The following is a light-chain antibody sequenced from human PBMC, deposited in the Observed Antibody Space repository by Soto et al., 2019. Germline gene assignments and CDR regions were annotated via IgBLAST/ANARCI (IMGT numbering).Light chain of an antibody. V-gene: IGKV3-15*01. CDR1: QSVSSN. CDR2: GAS. CDR3: QQYNNWPSYT. J-gene: IGKJ2*01. Sequence: EIVMTQSPATLSVSPGERATLSCRASQSVSSNLAWYQQKPGQAPRLLIYGASTRATGIPARFSDSGSGTEFTLTISSLQSEDFAVYYCQQYNNWPSYTFGQGTKLEIK.